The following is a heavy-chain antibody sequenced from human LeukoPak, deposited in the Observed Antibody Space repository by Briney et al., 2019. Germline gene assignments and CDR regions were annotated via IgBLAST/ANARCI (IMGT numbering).Heavy chain of an antibody. V-gene: IGHV3-9*01. CDR2: ISWNSGNI. J-gene: IGHJ4*02. CDR3: AKGRGYNYGYIFGYFDY. D-gene: IGHD5-18*01. CDR1: GFTFHDYG. Sequence: RPGGSLRLSCAASGFTFHDYGMSWVRQTPGKGLEWVSGISWNSGNIDYADSVKGRFTISRDNAKNSLYLQMNSLRAEDTALYYCAKGRGYNYGYIFGYFDYWGQGTLVTVSS.